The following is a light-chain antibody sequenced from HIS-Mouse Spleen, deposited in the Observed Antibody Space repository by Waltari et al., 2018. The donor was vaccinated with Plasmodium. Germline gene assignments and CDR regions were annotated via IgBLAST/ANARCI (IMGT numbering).Light chain of an antibody. J-gene: IGLJ2*01. CDR2: DVS. CDR3: CSYAGSYTWV. Sequence: QSALTPPRPVSGSPGQSVTISCPGTSSDVGGSYYVSWYQQHPGKAPKLMIYDVSKRPSGVPDRFSGSKSGNTASLTISGLQAEDEADYYCCSYAGSYTWVFGGGTKLTVL. V-gene: IGLV2-11*01. CDR1: SSDVGGSYY.